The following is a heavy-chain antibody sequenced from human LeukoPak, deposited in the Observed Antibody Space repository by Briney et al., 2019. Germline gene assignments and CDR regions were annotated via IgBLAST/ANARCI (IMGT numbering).Heavy chain of an antibody. D-gene: IGHD3-10*01. V-gene: IGHV3-74*01. J-gene: IGHJ4*02. CDR2: INSDGRST. CDR1: GFTFSSNL. Sequence: PGGSLRLSCAASGFTFSSNLMHWVRQGPGKGLVWVSHINSDGRSTRYADSEKGRFTISRDNAKNTLYLQMNSLRAEDTAVYFCARDLSGAIDYWGQGTQVTVSS. CDR3: ARDLSGAIDY.